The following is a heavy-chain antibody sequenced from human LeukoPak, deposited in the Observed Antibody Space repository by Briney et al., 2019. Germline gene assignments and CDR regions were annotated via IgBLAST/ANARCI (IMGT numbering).Heavy chain of an antibody. J-gene: IGHJ4*02. CDR2: ISRSGDST. V-gene: IGHV3-23*01. D-gene: IGHD4-23*01. CDR1: GFTFSIFA. Sequence: GGSLRLSCAASGFTFSIFAISWVRQAPGRGLEWVSAISRSGDSTYYADSVKGRFTISRDNFKNAVDLQMNSLRAEDTAIYYCARGKTTEVIPGVDYWWRGTLVTVSS. CDR3: ARGKTTEVIPGVDY.